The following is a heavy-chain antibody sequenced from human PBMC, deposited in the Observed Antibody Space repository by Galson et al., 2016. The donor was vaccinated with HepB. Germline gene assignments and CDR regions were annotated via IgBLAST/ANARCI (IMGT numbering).Heavy chain of an antibody. CDR3: AKESPYSPSRLYYFHY. J-gene: IGHJ4*02. V-gene: IGHV3-23*01. Sequence: SLRLSCATSGFTFSAYAMSWVRQAPGKGLEWVSAVNFDSSRTFYTDSVKGRFTISRDDSKNTVYLQMNSLRGEDTATYYCAKESPYSPSRLYYFHYWGQGTLVTVSS. D-gene: IGHD2-21*01. CDR2: VNFDSSRT. CDR1: GFTFSAYA.